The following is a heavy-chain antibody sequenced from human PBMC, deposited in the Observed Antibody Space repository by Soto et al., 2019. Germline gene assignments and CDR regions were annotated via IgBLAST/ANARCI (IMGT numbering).Heavy chain of an antibody. CDR2: IYYRGST. J-gene: IGHJ4*02. CDR3: ARGLSVTIFDN. Sequence: QVQLQESGPGLVKPSQTLSLTCTVSGGSISTGGYYWTWIRQHPGKGLEWIGYIYYRGSTYYNPSLKSRVTISVDTSKNQFSLKLSSVTAADTAVYYGARGLSVTIFDNWGQGTLVTVSS. D-gene: IGHD4-17*01. V-gene: IGHV4-31*03. CDR1: GGSISTGGYY.